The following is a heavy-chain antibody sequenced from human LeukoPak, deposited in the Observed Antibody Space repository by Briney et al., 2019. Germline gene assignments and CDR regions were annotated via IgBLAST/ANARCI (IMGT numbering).Heavy chain of an antibody. CDR1: GYTFTGYY. CDR2: INPSGGST. J-gene: IGHJ4*02. CDR3: AKDHLPGIVVADRDY. V-gene: IGHV1-46*01. Sequence: ASVKVSCKASGYTFTGYYMHWVRQAPGQGLEWMGIINPSGGSTSYAQKFQGRVTMTRDTSTSTVYMELSSLRSEDTAVYYCAKDHLPGIVVADRDYWGQGTLVTVSS. D-gene: IGHD6-19*01.